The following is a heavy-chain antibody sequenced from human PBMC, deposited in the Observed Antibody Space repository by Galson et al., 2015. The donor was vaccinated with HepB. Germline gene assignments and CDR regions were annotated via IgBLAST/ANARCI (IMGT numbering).Heavy chain of an antibody. CDR3: VRDRRAYWFDP. CDR1: GFTVSSNY. V-gene: IGHV3-66*01. Sequence: SLRLSCAASGFTVSSNYMSWVRQAPGKGLEWVSVIYNAGPTYYADSVRGRFTISRDSSKNTPYLQMNLVKDDDSAVYYCVRDRRAYWFDPWGQGTLVTVSS. J-gene: IGHJ5*02. CDR2: IYNAGPT.